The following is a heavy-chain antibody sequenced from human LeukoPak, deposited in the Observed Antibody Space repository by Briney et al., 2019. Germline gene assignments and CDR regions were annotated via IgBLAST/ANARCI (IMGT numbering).Heavy chain of an antibody. Sequence: GGSLRLSCAASGFTFDDYAMHWVRQAPGKGLEWVSGISWNSGSIGYADSVKGRFTISRDNAKNSLYLQMNSLRAEDTALYYCAKGGYPLSMITFGGVIVTLPDYWGQGTLVTVSS. V-gene: IGHV3-9*01. D-gene: IGHD3-16*02. J-gene: IGHJ4*02. CDR1: GFTFDDYA. CDR3: AKGGYPLSMITFGGVIVTLPDY. CDR2: ISWNSGSI.